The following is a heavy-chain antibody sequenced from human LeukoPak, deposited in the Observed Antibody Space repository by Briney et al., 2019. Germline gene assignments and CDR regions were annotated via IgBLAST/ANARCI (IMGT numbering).Heavy chain of an antibody. CDR1: GDSVSSKSAA. CDR3: ARGAVGQHRLKDDAFDI. V-gene: IGHV6-1*01. CDR2: TYYRSKWYD. J-gene: IGHJ3*02. D-gene: IGHD1-1*01. Sequence: SQTLSLTCGISGDSVSSKSAAWNWIRQSPSRGLEWLGRTYYRSKWYDDYAVSVKSRITINPDTSKNQFSLQLNSVTPEDTAVYYCARGAVGQHRLKDDAFDIWGQGTMVTVSS.